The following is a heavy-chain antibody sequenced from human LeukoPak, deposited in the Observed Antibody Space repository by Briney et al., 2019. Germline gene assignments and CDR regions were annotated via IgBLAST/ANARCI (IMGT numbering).Heavy chain of an antibody. J-gene: IGHJ4*02. Sequence: SVKVSCKASGGTSNSHAISWVRQAPGQGLEWMGRIISNLGTTNRAQKFQDRVTLTADKSTNTAYMELTSLTSDDAAIYYCATTNDGGGYQWGDFFDYWGQGTLVTVSS. D-gene: IGHD3-22*01. CDR3: ATTNDGGGYQWGDFFDY. CDR2: IISNLGTT. CDR1: GGTSNSHA. V-gene: IGHV1-69*04.